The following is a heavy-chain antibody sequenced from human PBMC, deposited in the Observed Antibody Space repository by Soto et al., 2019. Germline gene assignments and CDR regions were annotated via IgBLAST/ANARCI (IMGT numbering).Heavy chain of an antibody. D-gene: IGHD6-13*01. CDR3: ARDGVAAAGFDY. J-gene: IGHJ4*02. CDR1: GFTFSSYS. Sequence: GGSLRLSCAASGFTFSSYSMNWVRQAPGKGLEWVSSISSSSSYIYYADSVKGRFTISRDNAKNSLYLQMNSLRAEDTAVYYCARDGVAAAGFDYWGQGTLVTVSS. CDR2: ISSSSSYI. V-gene: IGHV3-21*01.